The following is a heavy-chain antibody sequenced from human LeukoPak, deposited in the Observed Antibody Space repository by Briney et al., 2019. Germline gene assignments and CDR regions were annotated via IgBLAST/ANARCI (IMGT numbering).Heavy chain of an antibody. CDR2: IKYDGSNK. Sequence: GGSLRLSCAASGFTFSSYGMRWVRQAPGKGLEWVAVIKYDGSNKYNADSVQCRFTITRDNSKNTLYLQRNSLRAEDTAVYYCAKDGALSGYDPYFDYWGQGTLVTVSS. D-gene: IGHD5-12*01. CDR3: AKDGALSGYDPYFDY. CDR1: GFTFSSYG. V-gene: IGHV3-30*18. J-gene: IGHJ4*02.